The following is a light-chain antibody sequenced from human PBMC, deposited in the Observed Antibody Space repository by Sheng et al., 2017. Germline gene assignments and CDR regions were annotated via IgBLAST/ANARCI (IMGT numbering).Light chain of an antibody. CDR2: GAS. Sequence: EVVMTQSPATLSVSPGERAILSCRASQSVSTNLAWYQQKHGQSPRLLIYGASSRATGIPDRFSGSGSGTDFNLTISRLEPEDFAVYYCQQYGTSIGFTFGPGTKMDIK. V-gene: IGKV3-20*01. CDR1: QSVSTN. CDR3: QQYGTSIGFT. J-gene: IGKJ3*01.